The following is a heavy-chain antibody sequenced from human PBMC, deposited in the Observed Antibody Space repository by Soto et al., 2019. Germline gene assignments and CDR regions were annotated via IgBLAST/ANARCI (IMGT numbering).Heavy chain of an antibody. CDR1: GFTFSSYS. Sequence: EVQLVESGGGLVKPGGSLRLSCAASGFTFSSYSMNWVRQAPGKGLEWVSSISSSSSYIYYADSVKGRFTISRDNAKQSQYLQMNSLRAEDTAVYYCARDRHIAVAGNSPRGRHYGMDVWGQGTTVTVSS. V-gene: IGHV3-21*01. CDR3: ARDRHIAVAGNSPRGRHYGMDV. CDR2: ISSSSSYI. D-gene: IGHD6-19*01. J-gene: IGHJ6*02.